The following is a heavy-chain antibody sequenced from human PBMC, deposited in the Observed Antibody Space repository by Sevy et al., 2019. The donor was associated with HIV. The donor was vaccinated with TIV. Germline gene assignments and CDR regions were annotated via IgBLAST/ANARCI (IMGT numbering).Heavy chain of an antibody. CDR2: ISGGGTYI. J-gene: IGHJ3*02. V-gene: IGHV3-21*01. CDR3: ARGTHDYGDYDRDAFDI. D-gene: IGHD4-17*01. CDR1: EFTFSSYS. Sequence: GGSLRLSCATSEFTFSSYSMNWVRQAPGNGLEWVSSISGGGTYIYYADSVKGRFTISRDNAKNSLSLQMNNLRAEDTAVYYCARGTHDYGDYDRDAFDIWGQGTMVTVSS.